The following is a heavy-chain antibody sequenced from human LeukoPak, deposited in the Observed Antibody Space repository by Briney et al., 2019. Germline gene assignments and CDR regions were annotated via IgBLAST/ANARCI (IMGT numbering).Heavy chain of an antibody. D-gene: IGHD3-22*01. CDR1: GFTFSSYS. CDR2: IGSSSSYI. J-gene: IGHJ4*02. V-gene: IGHV3-21*01. CDR3: ASRAIIDSSGYTDY. Sequence: GGSLRLSCAASGFTFSSYSMNWVRQAPGKGLEGVSSIGSSSSYIYYADSVKGRFTISRDNAKNSLYLQMNSLRAEDTAVYYCASRAIIDSSGYTDYWGQGTLVTVSS.